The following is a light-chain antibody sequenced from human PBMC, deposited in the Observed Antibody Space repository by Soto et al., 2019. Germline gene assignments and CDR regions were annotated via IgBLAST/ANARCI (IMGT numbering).Light chain of an antibody. Sequence: QSALTQPASESGSPGQSITISCTGTSSDIGAYDYVSWFQQYPGKAPTLLIYEVTFRPSGVSSRFSGSKSGNTASLTISGLQTEDEADYYCGSYASATLIFGGGTKLTVL. CDR2: EVT. CDR1: SSDIGAYDY. CDR3: GSYASATLI. V-gene: IGLV2-14*01. J-gene: IGLJ2*01.